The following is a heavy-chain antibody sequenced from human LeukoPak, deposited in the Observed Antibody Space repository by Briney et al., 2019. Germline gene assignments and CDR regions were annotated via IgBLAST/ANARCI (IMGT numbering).Heavy chain of an antibody. CDR3: AKGDCSGGSCYPLPSWFDP. J-gene: IGHJ5*02. V-gene: IGHV3-20*04. Sequence: PGGSLRLSCAASVFTFYDYGMSGVRQAPGKGLEGVSGINWNGGSTGYADSVKGRFTISRDNSKNTLYLQMNSLRSEDTAVYYCAKGDCSGGSCYPLPSWFDPWGQGTLVTVSS. CDR1: VFTFYDYG. CDR2: INWNGGST. D-gene: IGHD2-15*01.